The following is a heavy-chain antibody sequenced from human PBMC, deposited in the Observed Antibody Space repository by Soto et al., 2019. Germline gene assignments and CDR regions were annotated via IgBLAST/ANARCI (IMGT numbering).Heavy chain of an antibody. V-gene: IGHV4-59*01. CDR2: ICYSGST. D-gene: IGHD6-19*01. J-gene: IGHJ4*02. CDR3: ARAGYDFSSGWLLGPQAQTELFDY. CDR1: GGSISSYY. Sequence: SETLSLTCTVSGGSISSYYWSWIRQPPGKGLEWIGYICYSGSTNYNPSLKSRVTISVDTSKNQFSLKLSSVTAADTAVYYCARAGYDFSSGWLLGPQAQTELFDYWGQGTLVTVSS.